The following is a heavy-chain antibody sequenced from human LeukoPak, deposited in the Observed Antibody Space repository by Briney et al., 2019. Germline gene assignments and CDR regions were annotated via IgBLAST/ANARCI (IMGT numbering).Heavy chain of an antibody. Sequence: GASVKVSCKASGYTFTSYGISWVRQAPGQGLEWMGWISAYNGNTNYAQKLQGRVTMTTDTSTSTAYMELRSLRSDDTAVYYRARGGMVATKDPYYYYGMDVWGQGTTVTVSS. D-gene: IGHD5-12*01. CDR1: GYTFTSYG. V-gene: IGHV1-18*01. CDR3: ARGGMVATKDPYYYYGMDV. J-gene: IGHJ6*02. CDR2: ISAYNGNT.